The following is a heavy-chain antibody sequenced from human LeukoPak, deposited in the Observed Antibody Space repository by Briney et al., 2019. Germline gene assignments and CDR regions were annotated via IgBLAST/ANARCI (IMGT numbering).Heavy chain of an antibody. CDR2: IVVGSGNT. Sequence: SVKVSCKASGFTFTSSAVQWVRQARGQGLEWIGWIVVGSGNTNYAQKFQERVTINRDMSTSTAFMELSSLRSEDTAVYYCATDDVTTGTKTALGYWGQGTLVTVSS. D-gene: IGHD1-1*01. V-gene: IGHV1-58*01. CDR1: GFTFTSSA. CDR3: ATDDVTTGTKTALGY. J-gene: IGHJ4*02.